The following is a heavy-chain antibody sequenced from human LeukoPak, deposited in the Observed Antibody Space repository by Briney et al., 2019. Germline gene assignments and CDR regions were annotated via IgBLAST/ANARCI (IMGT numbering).Heavy chain of an antibody. CDR3: ARGGDTVTAP. CDR1: GFSFSGYW. J-gene: IGHJ5*02. V-gene: IGHV3-7*01. Sequence: PGGSLRLSCAASGFSFSGYWMSWVCQAPGKGLEWVATIREHGGEKFYVDSVKGRFTISRDNAKNSLYLQMTSLRAEDTAMYYCARGGDTVTAPWGQGTLVTVSS. D-gene: IGHD4-17*01. CDR2: IREHGGEK.